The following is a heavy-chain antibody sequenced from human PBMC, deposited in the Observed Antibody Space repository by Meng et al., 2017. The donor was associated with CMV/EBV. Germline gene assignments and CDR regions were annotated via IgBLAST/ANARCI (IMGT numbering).Heavy chain of an antibody. J-gene: IGHJ4*02. D-gene: IGHD2-2*01. V-gene: IGHV4-59*01. Sequence: GSLRLSCTVSGGSISSYYWSWIRQPPGKGLEWIGYIYYSGSTNYNPSLKSRVTISVDTSKKQFSLKLSSVTAADTAVYYCARAVVVPAAIDYWGQGTLVTVSS. CDR2: IYYSGST. CDR1: GGSISSYY. CDR3: ARAVVVPAAIDY.